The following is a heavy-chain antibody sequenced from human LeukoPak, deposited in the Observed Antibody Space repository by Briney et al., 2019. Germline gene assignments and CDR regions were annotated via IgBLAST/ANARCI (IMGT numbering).Heavy chain of an antibody. CDR3: ARDRFHYYGSGRYHYYYYMDV. Sequence: GGSLRLSCAASGFIFSSYGMHWVRQAPGKGLEWVSVIYSGGSTYYADSVKGRFTISRDNSKNTLYLQMNSLRAEDTAVYYCARDRFHYYGSGRYHYYYYMDVWGKGTTVTISS. V-gene: IGHV3-53*01. D-gene: IGHD3-10*01. CDR2: IYSGGST. J-gene: IGHJ6*03. CDR1: GFIFSSYG.